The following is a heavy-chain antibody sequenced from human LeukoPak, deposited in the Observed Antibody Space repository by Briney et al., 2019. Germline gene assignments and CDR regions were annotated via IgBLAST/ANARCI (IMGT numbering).Heavy chain of an antibody. Sequence: SETLSLTCTVSGGSITNYYSSWIRQPPGKGLEWLAYIYYSGSTNSNPSLKSRVTISVDTSKNQFSLKLSSVTAADTAVYYCARDACSGGSCYLGGFDYWGQGTLVTVSS. CDR3: ARDACSGGSCYLGGFDY. D-gene: IGHD2-15*01. V-gene: IGHV4-59*01. CDR2: IYYSGST. J-gene: IGHJ4*02. CDR1: GGSITNYY.